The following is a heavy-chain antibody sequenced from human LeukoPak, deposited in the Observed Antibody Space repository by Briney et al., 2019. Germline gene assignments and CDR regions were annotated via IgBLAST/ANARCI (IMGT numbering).Heavy chain of an antibody. CDR3: ARSDIVVVPDGNWFDP. CDR2: INAGNGNT. J-gene: IGHJ5*02. D-gene: IGHD2-2*01. CDR1: GYTLTSYA. V-gene: IGHV1-3*01. Sequence: ASVKVSCKASGYTLTSYAMHWVRQATGQRLEWMGWINAGNGNTKYSQKFQGRVTITRDTSASTAYMELSSLRSEDTAVYYCARSDIVVVPDGNWFDPWGQGTLVTVSS.